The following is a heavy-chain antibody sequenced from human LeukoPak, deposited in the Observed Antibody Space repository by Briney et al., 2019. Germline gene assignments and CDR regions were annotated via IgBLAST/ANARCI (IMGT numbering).Heavy chain of an antibody. J-gene: IGHJ4*02. CDR2: IYPGDSDT. D-gene: IGHD3-10*01. CDR3: ARYNGWYGSGSYLGY. Sequence: GESLKISCKGSGYSFTSYWIGWVRQMPGKGLEWMGIIYPGDSDTRYSPSFQGQVTISADKSISTAYLQWSSLKASDTAMYYCARYNGWYGSGSYLGYWGQGTLVTVSS. V-gene: IGHV5-51*01. CDR1: GYSFTSYW.